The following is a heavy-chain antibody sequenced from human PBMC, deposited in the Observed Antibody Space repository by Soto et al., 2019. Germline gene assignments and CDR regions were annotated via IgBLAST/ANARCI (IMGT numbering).Heavy chain of an antibody. Sequence: QVQLQESGPGLVKPSETLSRTCTVSSCSISSYYWSWIRPPPVKGLEWIGYIYYSGSTNYNPSLKSRVTISVDTSKNPVSQKLSSVTAADTAVYYCSRWLAEGGTPHYWVQGTLVTVS. V-gene: IGHV4-59*01. CDR1: SCSISSYY. CDR2: IYYSGST. CDR3: SRWLAEGGTPHY. J-gene: IGHJ4*02. D-gene: IGHD6-19*01.